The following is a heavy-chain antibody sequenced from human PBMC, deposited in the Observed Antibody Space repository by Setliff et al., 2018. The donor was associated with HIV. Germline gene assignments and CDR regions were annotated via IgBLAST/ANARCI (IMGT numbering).Heavy chain of an antibody. Sequence: GGSLRLSCAASGFTFSSHWMSWVRQAPGKGLEWVASIKDDGREEDYADSVEGRFTMSRDNAKNSLFLQMHSLRAEDTAVYYCARVSSSLLWWSHLLQGCCANVVCFPADWLDPWGQGTLVTVSS. D-gene: IGHD2-8*01. V-gene: IGHV3-7*01. CDR1: GFTFSSHW. CDR3: ARVSSSLLWWSHLLQGCCANVVCFPADWLDP. J-gene: IGHJ5*02. CDR2: IKDDGREE.